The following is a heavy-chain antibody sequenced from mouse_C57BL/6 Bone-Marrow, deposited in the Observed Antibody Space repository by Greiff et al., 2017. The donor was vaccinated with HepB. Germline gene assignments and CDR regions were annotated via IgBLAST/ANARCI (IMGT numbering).Heavy chain of an antibody. D-gene: IGHD2-5*01. V-gene: IGHV5-15*01. CDR2: ISNLAYSI. Sequence: EVQLVESGGGLVQPGGSLKLSCAASGFTFSDYGMAWVRQAPRKGPEWVAFISNLAYSIYYADTVTGRFTISRENAKNTLYLEMSSLRSEDTAMYYCARRTYYSNYGGYYAMDYWGQGTSVTVSS. J-gene: IGHJ4*01. CDR3: ARRTYYSNYGGYYAMDY. CDR1: GFTFSDYG.